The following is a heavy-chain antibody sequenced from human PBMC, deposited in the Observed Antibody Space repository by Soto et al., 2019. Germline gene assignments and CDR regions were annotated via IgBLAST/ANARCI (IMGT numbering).Heavy chain of an antibody. CDR3: ARLWGQQLLNSEPFDI. D-gene: IGHD6-13*01. CDR1: GFKFDDYA. CDR2: INFYGGDT. J-gene: IGHJ3*02. V-gene: IGHV3-20*04. Sequence: EVQLVASGGGVVRPGASLRLSCAASGFKFDDYAMGWVRHAPGKGLEWVSGINFYGGDTGYADSVQGRFLISRDTAKDSLILQRTSLRVDDTALYYCARLWGQQLLNSEPFDIWGQGIMVTVSA.